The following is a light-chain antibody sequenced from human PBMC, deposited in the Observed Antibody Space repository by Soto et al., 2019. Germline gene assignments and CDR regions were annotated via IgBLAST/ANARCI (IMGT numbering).Light chain of an antibody. CDR3: QQYISTPWT. CDR2: GAS. J-gene: IGKJ1*01. CDR1: QSVSSSY. Sequence: VLTQSPGTLSLSPGERATLSCRASQSVSSSYLAWYQQKPGQAPRLLIYGASSRATGIPDRFSGSGSGTDFTLTISRLEPEDSAVYYCQQYISTPWTFGQGTKVDIK. V-gene: IGKV3-20*01.